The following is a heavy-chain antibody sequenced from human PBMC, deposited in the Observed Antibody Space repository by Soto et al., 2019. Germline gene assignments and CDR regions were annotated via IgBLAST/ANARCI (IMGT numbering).Heavy chain of an antibody. Sequence: GASVKVSCKASGYTFTGYYMHWVLQAPGQGREWMGWINPNSGGTNYAQKFQGRVTMTRDTSISTAYMELSRLRSDDTAVYYCARGLVVVVAATRNWFDPWGQGTLVTVSS. V-gene: IGHV1-2*03. J-gene: IGHJ5*02. D-gene: IGHD2-15*01. CDR1: GYTFTGYY. CDR2: INPNSGGT. CDR3: ARGLVVVVAATRNWFDP.